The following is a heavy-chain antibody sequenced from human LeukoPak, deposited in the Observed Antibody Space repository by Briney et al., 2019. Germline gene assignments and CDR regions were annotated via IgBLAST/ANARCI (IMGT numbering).Heavy chain of an antibody. J-gene: IGHJ4*02. V-gene: IGHV1-24*01. CDR1: GYTLTELS. CDR2: FDPEDGET. Sequence: ASVKVSCKVSGYTLTELSMHWVRQAPGKGLEWMGGFDPEDGETIYAQKFQGRVTMTEDTSTDTAYMELSSLRSEDTAVYYCATDMGSGWGIDYWGQGNLVTVSS. CDR3: ATDMGSGWGIDY. D-gene: IGHD6-19*01.